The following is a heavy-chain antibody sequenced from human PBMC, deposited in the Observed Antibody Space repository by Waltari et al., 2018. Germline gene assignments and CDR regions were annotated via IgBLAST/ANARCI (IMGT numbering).Heavy chain of an antibody. V-gene: IGHV3-74*01. Sequence: EVQMVESGGGLVQPGGSLRLSCAASGFTFSSPLMHWVREGPGKGLVWGARINDDGSRTAYADSVKGRVTISRDNAKNILYLEMSSLTAEDTAVYYCARNRWEFRAEVGYYYDGLDVWGQGTAVTVSS. D-gene: IGHD1-26*01. CDR2: INDDGSRT. J-gene: IGHJ6*02. CDR1: GFTFSSPL. CDR3: ARNRWEFRAEVGYYYDGLDV.